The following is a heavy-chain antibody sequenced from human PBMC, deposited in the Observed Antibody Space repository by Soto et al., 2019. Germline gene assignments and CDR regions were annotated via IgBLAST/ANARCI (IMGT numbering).Heavy chain of an antibody. CDR2: ISDDGTNK. V-gene: IGHV3-30-3*01. J-gene: IGHJ5*02. D-gene: IGHD3-10*01. CDR1: GFTFSSYA. Sequence: QPGGSLRLSCAASGFTFSSYAMHWVRQAPGKGLEWVAFISDDGTNKYYADSVKGRFTISRDSSENTLYLQMNSLRGEDTAVYYCAREAAGDWFDPWGQGTLVTVCS. CDR3: AREAAGDWFDP.